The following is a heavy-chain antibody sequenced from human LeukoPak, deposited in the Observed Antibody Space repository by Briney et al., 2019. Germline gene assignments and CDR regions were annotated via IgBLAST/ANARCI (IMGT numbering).Heavy chain of an antibody. J-gene: IGHJ4*02. CDR1: GFIVNNKY. CDR2: IYNDGRT. D-gene: IGHD5-24*01. CDR3: ARAGRGWLQFYIDY. Sequence: GGSLRLSCAASGFIVNNKYMTWVRQAPGKGLEWVSLIYNDGRTYYADSVKGRFTISRDNAKNSLYLQMNSLRAEDTAVYYCARAGRGWLQFYIDYWGQGTLVTVSS. V-gene: IGHV3-53*01.